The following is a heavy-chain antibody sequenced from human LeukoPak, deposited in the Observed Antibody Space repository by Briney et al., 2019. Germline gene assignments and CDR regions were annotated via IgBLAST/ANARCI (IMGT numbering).Heavy chain of an antibody. CDR3: AKGTIGGYYGTDY. V-gene: IGHV3-23*01. CDR1: GFTFNNYA. CDR2: ISGSGGST. D-gene: IGHD1-26*01. J-gene: IGHJ4*02. Sequence: TGGSLRLSCAASGFTFNNYAMSWVRQAPGKGLEWVSAISGSGGSTYYADSVKGRFTISRDNSKNTLYLQMNSLRAEDTAVYYCAKGTIGGYYGTDYWGQGTLVTVSS.